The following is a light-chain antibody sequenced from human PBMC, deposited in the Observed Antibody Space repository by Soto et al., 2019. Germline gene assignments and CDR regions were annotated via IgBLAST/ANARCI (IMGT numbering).Light chain of an antibody. V-gene: IGKV3-15*01. CDR2: GAS. Sequence: VMTQSPSTLSVSPVDSATLSFMASQSVSNNLAWYHQKPGQAPRVLIYGASIRATGVPARFSGSGSGTEFTPTISSLQSEDFALFYCQQYYNWPLTFGQGTKVDI. CDR3: QQYYNWPLT. J-gene: IGKJ1*01. CDR1: QSVSNN.